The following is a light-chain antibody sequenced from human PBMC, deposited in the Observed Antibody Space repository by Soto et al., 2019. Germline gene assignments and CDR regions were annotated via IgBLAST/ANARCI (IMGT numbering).Light chain of an antibody. Sequence: DIQMPQSPSSLSASVGDRVTITCQASQDISNYLTWYQQKPGKAPKLLIYDASNLETGVPSRFSGSGSGTDFTFTISSLQPEDIATYYCQQYDNLPYTFGQGTKLDIK. CDR1: QDISNY. CDR2: DAS. CDR3: QQYDNLPYT. V-gene: IGKV1-33*01. J-gene: IGKJ2*01.